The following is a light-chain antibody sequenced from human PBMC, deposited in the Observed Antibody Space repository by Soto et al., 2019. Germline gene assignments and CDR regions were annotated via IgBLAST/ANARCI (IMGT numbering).Light chain of an antibody. CDR1: SSDVGNYNY. V-gene: IGLV2-14*01. Sequence: QSALTQPASVSGSPGQSITISCTGTSSDVGNYNYVSWYQQHPAKAPKLMIFEVSNRPSGISSRFSGSKSGNTASLTISGLHAEDEADYYCSSYTSSSNYVFGTGTKLTVL. CDR2: EVS. CDR3: SSYTSSSNYV. J-gene: IGLJ1*01.